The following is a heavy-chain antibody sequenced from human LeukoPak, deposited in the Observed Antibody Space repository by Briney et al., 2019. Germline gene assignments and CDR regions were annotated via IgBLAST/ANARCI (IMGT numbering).Heavy chain of an antibody. J-gene: IGHJ6*02. V-gene: IGHV1-69*13. Sequence: SVKVSCKASGGTFSSYAMSWVRQAPGQGLEWMGGIIPIFGTANYAQKFQGRVTITADESTSTAYMELSSLRSEDTAVYYCARDSPGLAAAEYYGMDVWGQGTTVTVSS. CDR2: IIPIFGTA. D-gene: IGHD6-13*01. CDR1: GGTFSSYA. CDR3: ARDSPGLAAAEYYGMDV.